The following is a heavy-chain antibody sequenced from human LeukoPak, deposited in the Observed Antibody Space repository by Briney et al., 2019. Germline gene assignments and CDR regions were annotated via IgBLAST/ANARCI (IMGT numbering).Heavy chain of an antibody. D-gene: IGHD3-3*01. CDR3: AGGDITIFGVVNYFDY. J-gene: IGHJ4*02. CDR2: ISSSSSTI. V-gene: IGHV3-48*01. CDR1: GFTFSSYS. Sequence: GGSLRLSCAASGFTFSSYSMNWVRQAPGKGLEWVSYISSSSSTIYYADSVKGRFTISRDNAKNSLYLQMNSLRAEDTAVYYCAGGDITIFGVVNYFDYWGQGTLVTVSS.